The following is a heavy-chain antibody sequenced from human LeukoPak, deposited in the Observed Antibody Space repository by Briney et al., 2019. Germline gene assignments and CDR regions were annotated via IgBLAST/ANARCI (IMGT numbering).Heavy chain of an antibody. Sequence: ASVKVSCKASGYTFTSYGISWVRQAPGQGLEGMGWISAYNGNTNYAQKLQGRVTMTTDTSTSTAYMELRSLRSADAAVYYCARDDVDYGGNNWGQGTLVTVSS. CDR1: GYTFTSYG. D-gene: IGHD4-23*01. CDR2: ISAYNGNT. V-gene: IGHV1-18*01. CDR3: ARDDVDYGGNN. J-gene: IGHJ4*02.